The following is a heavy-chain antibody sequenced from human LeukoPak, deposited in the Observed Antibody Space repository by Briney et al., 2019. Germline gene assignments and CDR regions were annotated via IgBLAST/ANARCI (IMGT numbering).Heavy chain of an antibody. J-gene: IGHJ4*02. Sequence: GASVKVSCKASGYTFTGYYMHWVRQAPGQGLEWMGWINPNSGGTNYAQKFQGRVTMTRDTSISTAYMELSRLRSDDTAVYYCARVGSLRIAAAGTNDYWGQGTLVTVSS. CDR2: INPNSGGT. CDR1: GYTFTGYY. D-gene: IGHD6-13*01. CDR3: ARVGSLRIAAAGTNDY. V-gene: IGHV1-2*02.